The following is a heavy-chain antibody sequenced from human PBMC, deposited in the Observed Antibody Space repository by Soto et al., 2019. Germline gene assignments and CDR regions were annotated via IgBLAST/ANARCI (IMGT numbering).Heavy chain of an antibody. D-gene: IGHD5-12*01. CDR2: MNCSGSNT. J-gene: IGHJ4*01. Sequence: SVKVSCKASGYPFTSYDMHWVRQAPGKGLEWMGIMNCSGSNTKYAQKFQGRVTVTRDTSTSTVYMELSSPRYEDTAVYFCAREGEASGYDLDYCG. V-gene: IGHV1-46*01. CDR1: GYPFTSYD. CDR3: AREGEASGYDLDY.